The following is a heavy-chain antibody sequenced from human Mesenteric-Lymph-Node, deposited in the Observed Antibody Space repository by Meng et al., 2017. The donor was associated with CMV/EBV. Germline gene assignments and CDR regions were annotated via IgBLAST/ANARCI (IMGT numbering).Heavy chain of an antibody. Sequence: GESLKISCAASGFTVSSNYMSWVRQAPGQGLEWVSVIYSGGSTYYADSVKGRFPISRDNAKNSLYLQMNSLRADDTALYYCARLHLVAFYSWGQGTLVTVSS. CDR3: ARLHLVAFYS. CDR1: GFTVSSNY. D-gene: IGHD3-9*01. J-gene: IGHJ4*02. CDR2: IYSGGST. V-gene: IGHV3-66*01.